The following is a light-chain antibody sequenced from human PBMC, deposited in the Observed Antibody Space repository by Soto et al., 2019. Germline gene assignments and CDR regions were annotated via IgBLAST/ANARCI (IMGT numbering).Light chain of an antibody. CDR2: AAS. J-gene: IGKJ1*01. V-gene: IGKV1-27*01. CDR3: QKYNSAPWT. Sequence: DNQMTQSPSSLSASVGDRVTITCRASLGISDYLAWYQQKPGKVPRLLIYAASTLHSGVPSRFSGSGSGTDFTLTISSLQPEDVATCYCQKYNSAPWTFGQGTKVDIK. CDR1: LGISDY.